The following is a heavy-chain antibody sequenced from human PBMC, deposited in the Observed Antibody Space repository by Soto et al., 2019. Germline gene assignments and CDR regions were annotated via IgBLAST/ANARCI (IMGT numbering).Heavy chain of an antibody. CDR1: GGSISSGGYY. V-gene: IGHV4-31*03. Sequence: LSLTCTVSGGSISSGGYYWSWIRQHPGKGLEWIGYIYYSGSTYYNPSLKSRVTISVDTSKNQFSLKLSSVTAADTAVYYCARVRRYDILTGSRWFDPWGQGTLVTVSS. J-gene: IGHJ5*02. D-gene: IGHD3-9*01. CDR3: ARVRRYDILTGSRWFDP. CDR2: IYYSGST.